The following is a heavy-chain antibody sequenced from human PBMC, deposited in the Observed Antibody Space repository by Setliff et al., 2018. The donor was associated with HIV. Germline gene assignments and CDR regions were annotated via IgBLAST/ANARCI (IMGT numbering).Heavy chain of an antibody. CDR1: GYSISSGYY. CDR3: ARHDRGDYYDSSCYFDY. CDR2: IYHSGST. Sequence: PSETLSLTCTVSGYSISSGYYWGWTRQPPGKGLEWIGSIYHSGSTYYNPSLKSRVTISVDTSKNQFSLKLSSVTAADTAVYYCARHDRGDYYDSSCYFDYWGQGTLVTVSS. D-gene: IGHD3-22*01. J-gene: IGHJ4*02. V-gene: IGHV4-38-2*02.